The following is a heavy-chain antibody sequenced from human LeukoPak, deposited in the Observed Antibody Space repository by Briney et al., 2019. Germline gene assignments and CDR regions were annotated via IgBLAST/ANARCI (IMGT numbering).Heavy chain of an antibody. J-gene: IGHJ3*02. CDR2: ISGGA. V-gene: IGHV4-30-4*01. Sequence: PSQTLSLTCTVSGGSISSGGYYWSWIRQPPGQGLEWIGYISGGAYYNPSLESRVTISIDTSKNQFSLKLTSVTAADTAVYYCARVYSGYDWDAFDIWGQGTMVTVSS. CDR1: GGSISSGGYY. D-gene: IGHD5-12*01. CDR3: ARVYSGYDWDAFDI.